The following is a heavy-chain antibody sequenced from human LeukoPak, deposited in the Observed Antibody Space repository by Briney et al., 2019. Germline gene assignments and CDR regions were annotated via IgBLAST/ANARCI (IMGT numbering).Heavy chain of an antibody. CDR2: ISGSGGST. J-gene: IGHJ5*02. D-gene: IGHD5-12*01. Sequence: RGSLRLSCAASGFTFSSYAMSWVRQAPGKGLEWVSAISGSGGSTYYADSVKGRFTISRDNSKNTPYLQMNSLRAEDTAVYYCAKVRISGSYNWFDPWGQGTLVTVSS. V-gene: IGHV3-23*01. CDR1: GFTFSSYA. CDR3: AKVRISGSYNWFDP.